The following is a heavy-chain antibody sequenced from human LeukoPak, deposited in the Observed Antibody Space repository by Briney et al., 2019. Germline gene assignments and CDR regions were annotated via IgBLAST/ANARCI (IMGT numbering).Heavy chain of an antibody. Sequence: GGSLRLSCAASGFTFSSYWMHWARQVPGKGLVWVSRIKSDGRSTHYADSVKGRFTISRDNAKNTLYLQMNSLRAEDTAVYYCARPQNPEIYGYGAFDIWGQGTMVTVSS. CDR1: GFTFSSYW. J-gene: IGHJ3*02. CDR2: IKSDGRST. V-gene: IGHV3-74*01. D-gene: IGHD5-18*01. CDR3: ARPQNPEIYGYGAFDI.